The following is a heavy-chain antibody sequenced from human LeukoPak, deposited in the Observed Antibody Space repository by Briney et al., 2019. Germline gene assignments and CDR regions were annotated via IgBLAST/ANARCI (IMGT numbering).Heavy chain of an antibody. CDR3: AREGGPYRPLDY. J-gene: IGHJ4*02. CDR1: GGSITQTNY. V-gene: IGHV4-4*02. Sequence: PSETLSLTCGVSGGSITQTNYRTWVRQPPGKGLEWIGEVNLQGSTNYNPSLMGRVAISVDKSENHVSLQLTSVTAADTAVYYCAREGGPYRPLDYSGQGTLVTVSS. CDR2: VNLQGST.